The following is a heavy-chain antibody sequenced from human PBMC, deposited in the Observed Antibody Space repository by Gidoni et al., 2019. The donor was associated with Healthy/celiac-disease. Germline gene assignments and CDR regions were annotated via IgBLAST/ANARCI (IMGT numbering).Heavy chain of an antibody. J-gene: IGHJ3*02. V-gene: IGHV3-21*01. D-gene: IGHD3-16*01. CDR3: ARDLGAPGAFDI. Sequence: EVQLVESGGGLVKPGGSLSLSGAASGCTFSSYSMNWVRQAPGKGLEWVSYISSSSSYIYYADSVKGRFTISRDNAKNSLYLQMNSLRAEDTAVYYCARDLGAPGAFDIWGQGTMVTVSS. CDR2: ISSSSSYI. CDR1: GCTFSSYS.